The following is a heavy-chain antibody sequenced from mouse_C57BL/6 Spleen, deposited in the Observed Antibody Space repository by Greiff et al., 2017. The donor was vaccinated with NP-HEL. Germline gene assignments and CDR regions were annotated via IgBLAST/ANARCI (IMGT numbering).Heavy chain of an antibody. CDR1: GYAFSSSW. Sequence: VQLQQSGPELVKPGASVKISCKASGYAFSSSWMNWVKQRPGKGLEWIGRIYPGDGDTNYNGKFKGKATLTADKSSSTAYMQLSSLTSEDSAVYFCAEEGWLRVAYWGQGALVTVSA. D-gene: IGHD2-3*01. V-gene: IGHV1-82*01. J-gene: IGHJ3*01. CDR3: AEEGWLRVAY. CDR2: IYPGDGDT.